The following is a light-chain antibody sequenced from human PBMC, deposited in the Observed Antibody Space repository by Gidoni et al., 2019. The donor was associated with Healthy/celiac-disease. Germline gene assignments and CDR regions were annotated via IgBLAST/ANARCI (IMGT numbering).Light chain of an antibody. CDR3: QQRSNWLT. V-gene: IGKV3-11*01. J-gene: IGKJ4*01. CDR1: QSVSSY. Sequence: EIVLTQSQANLSLSPGERSTLSCRASQSVSSYLAWYQQKPGQAPRLLIYDASNRATGIPARFSGSGSGTDFTLTISSLEPEDFAVYYCQQRSNWLTFGGXTKVEIK. CDR2: DAS.